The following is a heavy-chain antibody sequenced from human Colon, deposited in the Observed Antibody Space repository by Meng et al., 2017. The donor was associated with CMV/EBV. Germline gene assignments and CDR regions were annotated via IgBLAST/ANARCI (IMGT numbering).Heavy chain of an antibody. CDR1: GGTFSSYA. J-gene: IGHJ4*02. Sequence: ASVKVSCKASGGTFSSYAISWVRQAPGQGLEWMGWINTNTGNPTYAQGFTGRFVFSLDTSVSTAYLQICSLKAEDTAVYYCARDQGGGYYDFWSGYQQYFDYWGQGTLVTVSS. V-gene: IGHV7-4-1*01. D-gene: IGHD3-3*01. CDR3: ARDQGGGYYDFWSGYQQYFDY. CDR2: INTNTGNP.